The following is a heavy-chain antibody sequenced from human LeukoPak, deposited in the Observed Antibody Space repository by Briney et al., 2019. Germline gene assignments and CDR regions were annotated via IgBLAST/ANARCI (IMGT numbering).Heavy chain of an antibody. CDR1: GYTFTSYY. CDR3: ATQYGDYGY. V-gene: IGHV1-46*01. J-gene: IGHJ4*02. CDR2: INPSGGST. D-gene: IGHD4-17*01. Sequence: ASVKVSCKASGYTFTSYYMHWVRQDPGQGLEWMGIINPSGGSTSYAQKFQGRVTMTRDTSTSTVYIELSSLRSEDTAVYYCATQYGDYGYWAQGTLVTVSS.